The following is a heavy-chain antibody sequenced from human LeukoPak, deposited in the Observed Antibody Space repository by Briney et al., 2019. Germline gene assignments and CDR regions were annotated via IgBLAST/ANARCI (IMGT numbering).Heavy chain of an antibody. J-gene: IGHJ3*02. D-gene: IGHD3-22*01. CDR3: ARDVYYDSSGLLGI. CDR1: GYTFTGYY. Sequence: ASVKVSCKASGYTFTGYYMHWVRPAPGQGLEWMGWISAYNGNTNYAQKLQGRVTMTTDTSTSTAYMELRSLRSDDTAVYYCARDVYYDSSGLLGIWGQGTMVTVSS. V-gene: IGHV1-18*04. CDR2: ISAYNGNT.